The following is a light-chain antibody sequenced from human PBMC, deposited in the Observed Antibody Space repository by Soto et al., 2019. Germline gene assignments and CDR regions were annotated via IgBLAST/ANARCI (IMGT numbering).Light chain of an antibody. V-gene: IGLV1-44*01. CDR2: TNG. CDR3: AAWDDTASFV. CDR1: SSNIGRNT. Sequence: QSVLTQPPSASGTPGQRVIISCSGGSSNIGRNTVNWDQHLPGTAPRLLIYTNGQRPSGVPDRFSGDKAGTSASLAISGLQCEDEAYYYCAAWDDTASFVFGTGTKRTVL. J-gene: IGLJ1*01.